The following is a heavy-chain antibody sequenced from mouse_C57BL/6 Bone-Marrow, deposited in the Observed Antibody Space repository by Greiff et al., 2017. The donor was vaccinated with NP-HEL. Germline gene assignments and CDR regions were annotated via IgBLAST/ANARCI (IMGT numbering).Heavy chain of an antibody. Sequence: QVQLQQPGAELVMPGASVKLSCKASGYTFTSYWMHWVKQRPGQGLEWIGEIDPSDSYTNYNQKFKGKSTLTVDKSSSTAYMQLSSLTSEDSAVYYCAREGWLLLYFDYGGQGTTLTVSS. CDR1: GYTFTSYW. D-gene: IGHD2-3*01. CDR2: IDPSDSYT. V-gene: IGHV1-69*01. CDR3: AREGWLLLYFDY. J-gene: IGHJ2*01.